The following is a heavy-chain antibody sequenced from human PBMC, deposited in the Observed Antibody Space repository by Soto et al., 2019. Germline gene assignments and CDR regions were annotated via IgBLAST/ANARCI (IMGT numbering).Heavy chain of an antibody. V-gene: IGHV3-53*04. CDR3: ARGPEGDYYYYYMDV. CDR2: IYSGGST. CDR1: GFTVSSNY. J-gene: IGHJ6*03. D-gene: IGHD3-16*01. Sequence: GGSLRLSCAASGFTVSSNYMSWVRQAPGKGLEWVSVIYSGGSTYYADSVKGRFTISRHNSKNTLYLQMNSLRAEDTAVYYCARGPEGDYYYYYMDVCGKGTTVTVSS.